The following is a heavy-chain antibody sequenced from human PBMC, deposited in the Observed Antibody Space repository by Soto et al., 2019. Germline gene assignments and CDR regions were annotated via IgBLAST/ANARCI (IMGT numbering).Heavy chain of an antibody. CDR2: IYSGGST. CDR3: AREYDILTGLH. CDR1: GFTVSSNY. V-gene: IGHV3-66*01. D-gene: IGHD3-9*01. J-gene: IGHJ4*02. Sequence: EVQLVESGGGLVQPGGSLRLSCAASGFTVSSNYMSWVRQAPGKGLEWVSVIYSGGSTYYADSVKGRFTISRDNSKNTLYLQMNSLRAEDTAVYYCAREYDILTGLHWGQGTLVTVSS.